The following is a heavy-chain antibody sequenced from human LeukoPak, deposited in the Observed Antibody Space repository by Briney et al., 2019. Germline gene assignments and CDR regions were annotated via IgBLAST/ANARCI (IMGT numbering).Heavy chain of an antibody. V-gene: IGHV4-34*01. CDR2: INHSGST. CDR3: ARGAHYYDSSGRDY. J-gene: IGHJ4*02. CDR1: GGSFSGYY. D-gene: IGHD3-22*01. Sequence: SETLSLTCAVYGGSFSGYYWSWIRQPPGKGLEWIGEINHSGSTNYNPSLKSRVTISVDTSKNQFSLKLSSVTAADTAVYYCARGAHYYDSSGRDYWGQGTLVTVSS.